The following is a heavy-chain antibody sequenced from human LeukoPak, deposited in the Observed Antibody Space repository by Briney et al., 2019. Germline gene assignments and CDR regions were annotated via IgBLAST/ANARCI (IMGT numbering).Heavy chain of an antibody. D-gene: IGHD4-11*01. J-gene: IGHJ4*02. CDR1: GGSISSGGYY. V-gene: IGHV4-30-2*01. CDR2: IYHSGST. Sequence: SETLSLTCTVSGGSISSGGYYWSWIRQPPGKGLEWIGYIYHSGSTYYNPSLKSRVTISVDRSKNQFSLKLSSVTAADTAVYYCAREGLHPPLFDYWGQGTLVTVSS. CDR3: AREGLHPPLFDY.